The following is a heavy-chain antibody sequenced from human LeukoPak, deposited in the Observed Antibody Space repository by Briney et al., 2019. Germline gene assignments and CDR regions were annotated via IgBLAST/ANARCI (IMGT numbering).Heavy chain of an antibody. CDR2: ISSSGSTI. V-gene: IGHV3-11*01. Sequence: SGGSLRLSCAASGFTFSDYYMSWIRQAPGKGLEWVSYISSSGSTIYYADSVKGRFTISRDNAKNSLYLQMNSLRAEDTAVYYCARDEGGGYGYDYYYYYMDVWGKGTTVTVSS. CDR3: ARDEGGGYGYDYYYYYMDV. CDR1: GFTFSDYY. D-gene: IGHD1-26*01. J-gene: IGHJ6*03.